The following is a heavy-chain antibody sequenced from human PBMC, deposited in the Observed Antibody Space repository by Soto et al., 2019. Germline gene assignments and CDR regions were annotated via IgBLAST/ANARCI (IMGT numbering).Heavy chain of an antibody. Sequence: GASVKVSCKASGYTFTSYDINWVRQATGQGLEWMGWMNPNSGNTGYAQKFQGRVTMTRNTSISTAYMELSSLRSEDTAVYYCARWYSSGWWTYYYYGMDVWGQGTTVTVSS. V-gene: IGHV1-8*01. CDR2: MNPNSGNT. D-gene: IGHD6-19*01. J-gene: IGHJ6*02. CDR1: GYTFTSYD. CDR3: ARWYSSGWWTYYYYGMDV.